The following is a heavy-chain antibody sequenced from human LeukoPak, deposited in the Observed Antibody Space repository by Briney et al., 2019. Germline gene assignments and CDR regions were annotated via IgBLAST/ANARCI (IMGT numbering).Heavy chain of an antibody. CDR1: GGSISSSSYY. D-gene: IGHD3-16*01. CDR2: IYYSGST. CDR3: ARGGDFDY. Sequence: SETLSLTCTVSGGSISSSSYYWGWLRQPPGKGREWIASIYYSGSTYYNPSLKSRVTISVNTSKNQFSLKLSSVTAADTAVYYWARGGDFDYWGQGTLVTVSS. V-gene: IGHV4-39*07. J-gene: IGHJ4*02.